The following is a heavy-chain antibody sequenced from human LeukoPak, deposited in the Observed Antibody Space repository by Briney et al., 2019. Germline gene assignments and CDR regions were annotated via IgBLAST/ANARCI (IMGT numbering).Heavy chain of an antibody. J-gene: IGHJ6*03. CDR3: ASYSSSSPGYYMDV. D-gene: IGHD6-6*01. CDR2: IYYSGST. V-gene: IGHV4-30-4*01. CDR1: GGSISSGDYY. Sequence: KPSETLSLTCTVSGGSISSGDYYWSWIRQPPGKGLEWIGYIYYSGSTYYNPSLKSRVTISVDTSKNQFSLKLSSVTAADTAVYYCASYSSSSPGYYMDVWGKGTTVTVSS.